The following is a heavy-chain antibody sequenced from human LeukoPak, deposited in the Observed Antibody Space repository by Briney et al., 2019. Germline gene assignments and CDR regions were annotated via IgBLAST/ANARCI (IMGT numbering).Heavy chain of an antibody. CDR1: GGSFSGYY. D-gene: IGHD6-13*01. J-gene: IGHJ4*02. V-gene: IGHV4-34*01. CDR2: INHSGST. CDR3: ARHTIAAAGKGMDY. Sequence: SETLSLTCAVYGGSFSGYYWSWIRQPPGKGLEWIGEINHSGSTNYNPSLKSRVTISVDTSKSQFSLKLSSVTAADTAVYYCARHTIAAAGKGMDYWGQGTLVTVSS.